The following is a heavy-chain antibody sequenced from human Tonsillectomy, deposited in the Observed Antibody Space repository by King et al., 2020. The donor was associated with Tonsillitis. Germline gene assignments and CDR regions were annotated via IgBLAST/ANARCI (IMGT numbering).Heavy chain of an antibody. Sequence: QLVQSGSELKKPGASVKVSCKASGYTFTSYAMNWVRQAPGQGLEWMGWINTNTGNPTYAQGFTGRFVFSLDTSVSTAYLQISSLKAEDTAVYYCARRFGYYVSSDYYYYYYGMDVWGQGTTVTVSS. J-gene: IGHJ6*02. V-gene: IGHV7-4-1*02. CDR2: INTNTGNP. D-gene: IGHD3-22*01. CDR1: GYTFTSYA. CDR3: ARRFGYYVSSDYYYYYYGMDV.